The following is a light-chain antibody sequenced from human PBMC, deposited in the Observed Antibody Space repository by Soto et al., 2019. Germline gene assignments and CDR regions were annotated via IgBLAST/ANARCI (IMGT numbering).Light chain of an antibody. J-gene: IGKJ3*01. V-gene: IGKV4-1*01. CDR3: QQFHTTPPT. Sequence: DIVMTQSPDSLALSLGERATINCKSSQSVLYSSNNKNYLAWYQQKPGQPPKLLIYWASTRESGVPDRFSGSGSGTDFTLTISSLQAEDVAVYDCQQFHTTPPTFGPGTKVDIK. CDR1: QSVLYSSNNKNY. CDR2: WAS.